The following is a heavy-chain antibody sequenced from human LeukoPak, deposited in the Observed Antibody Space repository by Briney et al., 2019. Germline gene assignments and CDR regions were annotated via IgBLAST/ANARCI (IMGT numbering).Heavy chain of an antibody. D-gene: IGHD5-12*01. Sequence: VASVKVSCKASGGTFSSYAISWVRQAPGQGLEWMGRIIPILGIANYAQKFQGRFTITADKSTSTAYMELSSLRSEDTAVYYCAREGGWIVATIHWFDPWGQGTLVTVSS. CDR1: GGTFSSYA. J-gene: IGHJ5*02. CDR2: IIPILGIA. CDR3: AREGGWIVATIHWFDP. V-gene: IGHV1-69*04.